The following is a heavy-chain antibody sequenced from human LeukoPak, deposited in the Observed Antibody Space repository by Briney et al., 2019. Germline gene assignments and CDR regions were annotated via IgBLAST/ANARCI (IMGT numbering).Heavy chain of an antibody. CDR2: IYSDGTT. V-gene: IGHV3-53*01. D-gene: IGHD5-12*01. J-gene: IGHJ3*02. CDR3: ARGSSGYDRDAFDI. CDR1: GLTVSNYY. Sequence: GGSLRLSCAASGLTVSNYYMNWVRQAPGKGLEWVSVIYSDGTTYYADSVKGRFTVSRDNSKNTLYLQMNTLRAEDTAVYYCARGSSGYDRDAFDIWGQGTMVTVSS.